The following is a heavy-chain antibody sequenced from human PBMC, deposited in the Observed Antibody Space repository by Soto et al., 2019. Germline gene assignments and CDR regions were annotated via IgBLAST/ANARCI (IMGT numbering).Heavy chain of an antibody. Sequence: DVQLLESGGGLVQPGGSLTLSCAASRFTFSDFAMSWVRQAPGKGLEWVSSIGGGGTDTYYADSVKGRFTISRDNSKNTLDLQTDGLRDEDTAVYYCAKDAVPYNGKWDWFDSWGQGTLVIVSS. CDR1: RFTFSDFA. V-gene: IGHV3-23*01. D-gene: IGHD1-20*01. CDR3: AKDAVPYNGKWDWFDS. CDR2: IGGGGTDT. J-gene: IGHJ5*01.